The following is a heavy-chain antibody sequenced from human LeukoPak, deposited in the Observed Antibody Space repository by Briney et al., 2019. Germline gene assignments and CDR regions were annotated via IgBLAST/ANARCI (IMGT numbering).Heavy chain of an antibody. J-gene: IGHJ5*02. D-gene: IGHD3-9*01. CDR2: INHSGST. CDR3: ARHGVYYDILTGYRGNWFDP. V-gene: IGHV4-34*01. CDR1: GGSFSGYY. Sequence: SETLSLTCAVYGGSFSGYYWSWIRQPPGKGLEWIGEINHSGSTNYNPSLKSRVTISVDTSKNQFSLKLSSVTAADTAVYYCARHGVYYDILTGYRGNWFDPWGQGTLVTVSS.